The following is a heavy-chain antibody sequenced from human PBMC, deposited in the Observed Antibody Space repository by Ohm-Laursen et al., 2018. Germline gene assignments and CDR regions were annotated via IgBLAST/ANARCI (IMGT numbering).Heavy chain of an antibody. J-gene: IGHJ4*02. V-gene: IGHV4-34*01. D-gene: IGHD5-18*01. CDR2: IHHSGST. CDR3: ARGPRGQYSSPYYFDY. Sequence: GTLSLTCAVYGGSFSGYYWSWIRQPPGKGLEWIGEIHHSGSTNYNPSLKSRVTISVDTSKNQFSLKLSSVTASDTAVYYCARGPRGQYSSPYYFDYWGQGTLVTVSS. CDR1: GGSFSGYY.